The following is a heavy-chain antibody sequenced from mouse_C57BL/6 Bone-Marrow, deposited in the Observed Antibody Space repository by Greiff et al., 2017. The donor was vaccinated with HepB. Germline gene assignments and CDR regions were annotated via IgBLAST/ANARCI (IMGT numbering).Heavy chain of an antibody. CDR3: ARDGYYYYFDY. V-gene: IGHV5-4*01. CDR2: ISDGGSYT. D-gene: IGHD2-3*01. CDR1: GFTFSSYA. J-gene: IGHJ2*01. Sequence: EVKVEESGGGLVKPGGSLKLSCAASGFTFSSYAMSWVRQTPEKRLEWVATISDGGSYTYYPDNVKGRFTISRDNAKNNLYLQMSHLKSEDTAMYYCARDGYYYYFDYWGQGTTLTVSS.